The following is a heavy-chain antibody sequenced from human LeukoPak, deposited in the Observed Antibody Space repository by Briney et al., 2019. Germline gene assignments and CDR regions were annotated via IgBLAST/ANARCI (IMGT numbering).Heavy chain of an antibody. CDR3: ARRYYYNLGSFPFDF. D-gene: IGHD3-10*01. J-gene: IGHJ4*02. V-gene: IGHV4-34*01. CDR1: GGPFSGNF. Sequence: PSETLSLTCAVSGGPFSGNFWSWIRQSSGKGLEWIGEIHNSGTTNYNPSLNSRVTISEDTSKNQVYLNLSSVTAADTAVYYCARRYYYNLGSFPFDFWGQGTLVTVSS. CDR2: IHNSGTT.